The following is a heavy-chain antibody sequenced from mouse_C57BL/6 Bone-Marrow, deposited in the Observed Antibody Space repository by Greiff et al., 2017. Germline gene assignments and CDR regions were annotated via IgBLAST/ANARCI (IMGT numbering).Heavy chain of an antibody. CDR3: AREVRLRYFDY. Sequence: VQLQQSGPELVKPGASVKISCKASGYTFPDYYMNWVKQSHGKSIEWIGDINPNTGGTSYNQKFKGKATLTVDKSSSTAYMELRLLTSEDSAVYYCAREVRLRYFDYWGQGTTLTVSS. J-gene: IGHJ2*01. CDR2: INPNTGGT. CDR1: GYTFPDYY. D-gene: IGHD2-4*01. V-gene: IGHV1-26*01.